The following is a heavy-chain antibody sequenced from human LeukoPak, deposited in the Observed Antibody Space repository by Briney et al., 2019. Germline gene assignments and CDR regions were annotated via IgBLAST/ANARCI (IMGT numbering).Heavy chain of an antibody. CDR1: GGAFSSYA. D-gene: IGHD3/OR15-3a*01. CDR2: IIPILGIA. V-gene: IGHV1-69*04. CDR3: ATDPSGLSPYYFDY. Sequence: ASVKVSCKASGGAFSSYAISWVRQAPGQGLEWMGRIIPILGIANYAQKFQGRVTITADKSTSTAYMELSSLRSEDTAVYYCATDPSGLSPYYFDYWGQGTLVTVSS. J-gene: IGHJ4*02.